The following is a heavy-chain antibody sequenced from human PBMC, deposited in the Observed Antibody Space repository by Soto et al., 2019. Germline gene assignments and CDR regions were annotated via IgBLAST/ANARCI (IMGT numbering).Heavy chain of an antibody. V-gene: IGHV3-23*01. CDR3: AKDWRRGYSYASRFYYFDY. D-gene: IGHD5-18*01. CDR1: GLTVSSYA. Sequence: GGALRLSSAASGLTVSSYAMSWVRQSQGKGLEWVSAISGSGGSTYYADSVKGRFTISRDNSKNTLYLQMNSLRAEDTAVYYCAKDWRRGYSYASRFYYFDYWGQGTLVTVSS. J-gene: IGHJ4*02. CDR2: ISGSGGST.